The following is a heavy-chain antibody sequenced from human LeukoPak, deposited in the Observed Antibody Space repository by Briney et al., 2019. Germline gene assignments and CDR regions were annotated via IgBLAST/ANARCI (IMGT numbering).Heavy chain of an antibody. V-gene: IGHV4-39*07. CDR1: GGSISSSSYY. D-gene: IGHD3-10*01. Sequence: SETLSLTCTVSGGSISSSSYYWGWIRQPPGKGLEWIGEINHSGSTNYNPSLKSRVTISVDKSKNQFSLKLSSVTAADTAVYYCAREEDRGVMGGGDAFDIWGQGTMVTVSS. CDR2: INHSGST. CDR3: AREEDRGVMGGGDAFDI. J-gene: IGHJ3*02.